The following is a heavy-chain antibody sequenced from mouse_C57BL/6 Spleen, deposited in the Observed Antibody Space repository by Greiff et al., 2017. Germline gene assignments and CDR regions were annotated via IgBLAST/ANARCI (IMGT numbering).Heavy chain of an antibody. CDR2: INPSNGGT. J-gene: IGHJ3*01. CDR1: GYTFTSYW. CDR3: AREEGSSGYGGWFAY. V-gene: IGHV1-53*01. Sequence: QVQLQQPGTELVKPGASVKLSCKASGYTFTSYWMHWVKQRPGQGLEWIGNINPSNGGTNYNEKFKSKATLTVDKSSSTAYMQRSSLTSEDSAVYVCAREEGSSGYGGWFAYWGQGTLVTVSA. D-gene: IGHD3-2*02.